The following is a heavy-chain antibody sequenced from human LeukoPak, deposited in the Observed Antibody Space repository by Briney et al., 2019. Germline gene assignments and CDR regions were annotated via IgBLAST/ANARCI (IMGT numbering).Heavy chain of an antibody. CDR3: ARVERYYGSGSYYNFDY. V-gene: IGHV1-2*02. CDR2: INPNSGGT. Sequence: ASVKVSFKASGYTFTGYYMHWVRQAPGQGLEWMGWINPNSGGTNYAQKFQGRVTMTRDTSISTAYMELSRLRSDDTAVYYCARVERYYGSGSYYNFDYWGQGTLVTVSS. CDR1: GYTFTGYY. J-gene: IGHJ4*02. D-gene: IGHD3-10*01.